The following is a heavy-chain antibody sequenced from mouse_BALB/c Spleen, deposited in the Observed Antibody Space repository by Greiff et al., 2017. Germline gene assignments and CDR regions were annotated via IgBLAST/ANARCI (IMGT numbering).Heavy chain of an antibody. CDR3: ASDGYYSSWFAD. J-gene: IGHJ3*01. CDR1: GFTFTDYY. V-gene: IGHV7-3*02. D-gene: IGHD2-3*01. CDR2: IRNKANGYTT. Sequence: EVHLVESGGGLVQPGGSLRLSCATSGFTFTDYYMSWVRQPPGKALEWLGFIRNKANGYTTEYSASVKGRFTISRDNSQSILYLQMNTLRAEDSATYYCASDGYYSSWFADWGQGTLVTVSA.